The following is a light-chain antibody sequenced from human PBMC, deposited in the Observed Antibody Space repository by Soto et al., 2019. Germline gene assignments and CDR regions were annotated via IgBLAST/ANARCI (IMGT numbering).Light chain of an antibody. CDR3: QQYESLPLT. CDR1: QGISSY. J-gene: IGKJ5*01. Sequence: DIQLTQSPSFLSASVGDSVTITCQASQGISSYLAWYQQKPGKAPKLMIYAASTLQSGVPSRFSGSGSGTECTLTISRLQPEDFATYYCQQYESLPLTLGQGTRLEIK. V-gene: IGKV1-9*01. CDR2: AAS.